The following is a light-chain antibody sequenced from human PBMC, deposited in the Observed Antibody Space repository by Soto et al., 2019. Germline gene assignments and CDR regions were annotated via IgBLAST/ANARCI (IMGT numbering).Light chain of an antibody. CDR2: RVS. CDR3: MQGTHWPLT. CDR1: QSLVYKDGNIY. V-gene: IGKV2-30*01. J-gene: IGKJ4*01. Sequence: VVMTQSPLSLPVTLGQPASISCRSSQSLVYKDGNIYLNWFQQRPGQSPRRLIYRVSNRDSGVPDRFSGSGSGTNFTLKISRVETADVGVYYCMQGTHWPLTFGGGTKVEIK.